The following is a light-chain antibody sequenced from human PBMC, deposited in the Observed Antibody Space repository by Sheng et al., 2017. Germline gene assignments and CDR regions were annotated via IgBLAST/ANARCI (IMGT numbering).Light chain of an antibody. Sequence: EIVMTQSPATLSVSPGERATLSCRASQSVSSNLAWYQQKPGQAPRLLIYGASARATGIPARFSGTGSGTDFTLIISRLEPEDFAVYYCQQYGTSPRTFGQGTKVEIK. V-gene: IGKV3-15*01. J-gene: IGKJ1*01. CDR3: QQYGTSPRT. CDR1: QSVSSN. CDR2: GAS.